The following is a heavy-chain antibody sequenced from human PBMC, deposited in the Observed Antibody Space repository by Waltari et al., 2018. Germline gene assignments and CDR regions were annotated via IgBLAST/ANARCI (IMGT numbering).Heavy chain of an antibody. V-gene: IGHV1-2*02. CDR1: GYTFTGYY. Sequence: QVQLVQSGAEVKKPGASVKVSCKASGYTFTGYYMHWARQAPGQGLEWMGWINPNSGGTNYAQKFQGRVTMTRDTSISTAYMELSRLRSDDTAVYYCARDFIIVPGAARPLGDDYWGQGTLVTVSS. J-gene: IGHJ4*02. D-gene: IGHD3-16*01. CDR2: INPNSGGT. CDR3: ARDFIIVPGAARPLGDDY.